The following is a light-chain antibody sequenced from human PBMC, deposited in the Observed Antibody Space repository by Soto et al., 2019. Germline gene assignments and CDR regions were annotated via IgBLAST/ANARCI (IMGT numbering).Light chain of an antibody. CDR2: DAS. CDR3: QQYNNWPPIT. J-gene: IGKJ5*01. Sequence: EIVMTQSPATLSLSPGERATLSCRASQSVGKYLVWYQQKPGQAPRLLIYDASNRATGIPARFSGSGSGTDFTLPISSLEPEDVAAYYCQQYNNWPPITFGQGTRLEIK. V-gene: IGKV3-11*01. CDR1: QSVGKY.